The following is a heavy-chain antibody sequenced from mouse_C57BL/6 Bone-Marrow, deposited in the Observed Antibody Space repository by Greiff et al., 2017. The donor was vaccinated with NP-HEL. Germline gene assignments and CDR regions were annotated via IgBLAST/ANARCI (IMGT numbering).Heavy chain of an antibody. Sequence: VHVKQSGAELVRPGASVKLSCTASGFNIKDDYMHWVKQRPEQGLEWIGWIDPENGDTEYASKFQGKATITADTSSNTAYLQLSSLTSEDTAVYYCTTGISFAYWGQGTLVTVSA. CDR2: IDPENGDT. J-gene: IGHJ3*01. CDR1: GFNIKDDY. V-gene: IGHV14-4*01. CDR3: TTGISFAY.